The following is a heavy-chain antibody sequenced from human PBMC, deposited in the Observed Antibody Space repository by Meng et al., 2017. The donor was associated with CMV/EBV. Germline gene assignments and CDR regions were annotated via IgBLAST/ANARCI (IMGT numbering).Heavy chain of an antibody. CDR2: INHSGST. D-gene: IGHD2-15*01. J-gene: IGHJ4*02. CDR1: GGSFSGYY. Sequence: QVHLQQWGSGLLKPSETLSLPCAVYGGSFSGYYWSWIRQPPGKGLEWIGEINHSGSTNYNPSLKSRVTISVDTSKNQFSLKLSSVTAADTAVYYCASSLTYPDYWGQGTLVTVSS. V-gene: IGHV4-34*01. CDR3: ASSLTYPDY.